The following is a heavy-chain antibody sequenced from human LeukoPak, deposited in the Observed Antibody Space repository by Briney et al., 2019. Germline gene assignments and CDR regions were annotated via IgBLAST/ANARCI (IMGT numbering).Heavy chain of an antibody. CDR1: AVTFNNYW. V-gene: IGHV5-51*01. D-gene: IGHD2-21*02. CDR2: IYPGDSDT. CDR3: ARLPYCGGDCYPNWFDP. J-gene: IGHJ5*02. Sequence: GESLKISCKGSAVTFNNYWIGWVRQLPGKGLEWMGIIYPGDSDTRYSPSFQGQVTISADKSISTAYLHWSSLKASDTAIYYCARLPYCGGDCYPNWFDPWGQGTLVTVSS.